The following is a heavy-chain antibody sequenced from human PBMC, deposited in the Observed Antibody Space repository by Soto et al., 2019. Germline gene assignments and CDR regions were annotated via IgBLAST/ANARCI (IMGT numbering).Heavy chain of an antibody. D-gene: IGHD3-3*02. Sequence: QLQLQESGPGLVKPSETLSLTCTVSGGSISSSSYYWGWIRQPPGKGLEWIGSIYYSGCTYYNPSLKSRVTISVDTSKKQFSVKLGAVTAADTAVYYCARPVLEGVEEYWGQGTLVTVSS. J-gene: IGHJ4*02. V-gene: IGHV4-39*01. CDR2: IYYSGCT. CDR3: ARPVLEGVEEY. CDR1: GGSISSSSYY.